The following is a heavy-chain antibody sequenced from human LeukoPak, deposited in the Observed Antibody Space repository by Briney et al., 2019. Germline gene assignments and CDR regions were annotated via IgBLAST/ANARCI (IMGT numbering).Heavy chain of an antibody. CDR3: ARGSSSGWYDY. CDR1: GFTFSSYS. J-gene: IGHJ4*02. Sequence: NPEGSLRLSCAASGFTFSSYSKNWVRQAPGKGLEWVSSISTSSSYIYYADSVKGRFTISRHNAKNSLYLQMNSLRAEDTAVYYCARGSSSGWYDYWGQGTLVTVSS. D-gene: IGHD6-19*01. CDR2: ISTSSSYI. V-gene: IGHV3-21*01.